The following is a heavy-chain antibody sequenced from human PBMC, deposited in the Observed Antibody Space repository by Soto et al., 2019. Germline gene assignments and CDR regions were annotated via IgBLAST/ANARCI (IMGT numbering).Heavy chain of an antibody. J-gene: IGHJ4*02. CDR3: ASMGYHYGSGSYPLDY. Sequence: QVQLQESGPGLVKPSETLSLTCTVSGGSISSYYWTWIRQPPGKGLEWIGFMYNSGSTHYNPSPKSPATISLDTSKNQFPLDLGSVTAADTAVYYCASMGYHYGSGSYPLDYWGQGTLVTVSS. D-gene: IGHD3-10*01. CDR1: GGSISSYY. CDR2: MYNSGST. V-gene: IGHV4-59*08.